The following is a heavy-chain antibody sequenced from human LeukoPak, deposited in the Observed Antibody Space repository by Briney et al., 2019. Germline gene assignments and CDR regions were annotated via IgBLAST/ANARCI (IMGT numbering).Heavy chain of an antibody. CDR2: IYNSGTT. CDR1: GFSVSTNY. CDR3: ARGWEWWDY. D-gene: IGHD2-15*01. J-gene: IGHJ4*02. V-gene: IGHV3-53*01. Sequence: GGSLRLSCAASGFSVSTNYMSWVRQAPGKGLEWVAVIYNSGTTKYADSVKGRFTIARDSSENTLYLQMNSLRSADTAVYYCARGWEWWDYWGQGTLVTVSS.